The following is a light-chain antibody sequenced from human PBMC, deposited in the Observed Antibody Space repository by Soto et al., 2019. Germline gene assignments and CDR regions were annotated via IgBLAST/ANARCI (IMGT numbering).Light chain of an antibody. CDR3: QQYHVWLT. CDR2: GVS. Sequence: EIVMTQSPATLSVSPGERATLSCRASQTVSSNLAWYQQKPGQAPRLLIYGVSTRVSGIPDRFSGSGSGTEFTRTISSLQSDDLAVYYCQQYHVWLTFGGGTKVEIK. V-gene: IGKV3-15*01. J-gene: IGKJ4*01. CDR1: QTVSSN.